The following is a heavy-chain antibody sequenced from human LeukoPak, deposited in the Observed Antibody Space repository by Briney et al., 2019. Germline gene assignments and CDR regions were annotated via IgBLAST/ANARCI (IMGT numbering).Heavy chain of an antibody. CDR1: GGSISSGSYY. V-gene: IGHV4-61*02. Sequence: PSETLSLTCTVSGGSISSGSYYWSWIRQPAGKGLEWIGRIYTGGSTNYNPSLKSRVTISVDTSKNQFSLKLSSVTAADTAVYYCARVGGAYYDFWSGYYRGNDWFDPWGQGTLVTVSS. CDR2: IYTGGST. D-gene: IGHD3-3*01. J-gene: IGHJ5*02. CDR3: ARVGGAYYDFWSGYYRGNDWFDP.